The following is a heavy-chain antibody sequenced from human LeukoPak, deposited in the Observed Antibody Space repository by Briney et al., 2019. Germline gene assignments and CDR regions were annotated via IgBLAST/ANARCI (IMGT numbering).Heavy chain of an antibody. CDR3: AKSDTAMVQGLLY. CDR2: ISGSGGST. Sequence: GGSLTLSCAASGFTFSSYAMSWVRQAPGKGLEWVSAISGSGGSTYYADSVKGRFTISRDNYKHTLYLQMNSLSAEDTAVYYCAKSDTAMVQGLLYGGQGNLVTVSA. CDR1: GFTFSSYA. J-gene: IGHJ4*02. D-gene: IGHD5-18*01. V-gene: IGHV3-23*01.